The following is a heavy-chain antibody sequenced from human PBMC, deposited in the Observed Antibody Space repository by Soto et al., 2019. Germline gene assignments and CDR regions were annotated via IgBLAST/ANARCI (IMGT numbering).Heavy chain of an antibody. Sequence: EVQLLESGGGLVQPGGSMRLSCAASGFIFSSYAMSWVRQAPGKGLEWVSAISGSGGSTYYADSVKGRFTISRDNSKNTLYLQMNSLRAEDTSVYYCAKPPSSGSNGYWGQGTLVTVSS. CDR1: GFIFSSYA. CDR2: ISGSGGST. CDR3: AKPPSSGSNGY. J-gene: IGHJ4*02. D-gene: IGHD1-26*01. V-gene: IGHV3-23*01.